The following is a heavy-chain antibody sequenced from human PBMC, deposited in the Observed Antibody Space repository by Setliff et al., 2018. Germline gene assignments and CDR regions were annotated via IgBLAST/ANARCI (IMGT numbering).Heavy chain of an antibody. J-gene: IGHJ4*02. D-gene: IGHD2-15*01. CDR3: AKDDAGYCSGGSCYAPFDY. V-gene: IGHV3-30*02. CDR2: IQFDGGDK. CDR1: GFSFSSYG. Sequence: GGSLRLSCAASGFSFSSYGIHWVRQAPGKGLEWVAFIQFDGGDKYYADSVKGRFIISRDSSKNTVYLQMNSLTAEDTAVYYCAKDDAGYCSGGSCYAPFDYWGQGTLVTVSS.